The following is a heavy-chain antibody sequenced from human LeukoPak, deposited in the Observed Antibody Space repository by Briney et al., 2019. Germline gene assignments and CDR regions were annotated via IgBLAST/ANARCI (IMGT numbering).Heavy chain of an antibody. Sequence: SETLSLTCTVSGGSISTYYWSWIRQSPVRGLVWIGYIFPSGSAFYNPSLESRVTISLDTSENQFPLTLSSVTAADTAVYYCARRNHYFYYMDVWGKGTTVTVSS. CDR2: IFPSGSA. V-gene: IGHV4-4*09. CDR3: ARRNHYFYYMDV. J-gene: IGHJ6*03. CDR1: GGSISTYY.